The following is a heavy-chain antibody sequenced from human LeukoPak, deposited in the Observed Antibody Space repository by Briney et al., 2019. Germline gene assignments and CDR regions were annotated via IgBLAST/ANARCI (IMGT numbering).Heavy chain of an antibody. CDR2: IKQDGSEK. Sequence: GGSLRLSCEASGFTFSNHWMGWVRQAPGKGREGVANIKQDGSEKYYVDSVTGRFTISRDNAKSSLYLQMNSLGAEDSAVYFCARWATSYDFWGQGTLVTVSS. V-gene: IGHV3-7*01. D-gene: IGHD3-10*01. CDR3: ARWATSYDF. CDR1: GFTFSNHW. J-gene: IGHJ4*02.